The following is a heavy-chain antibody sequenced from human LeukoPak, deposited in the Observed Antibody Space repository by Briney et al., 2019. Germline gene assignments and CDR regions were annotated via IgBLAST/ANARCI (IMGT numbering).Heavy chain of an antibody. V-gene: IGHV4-4*02. CDR1: GGSISSSNW. CDR3: ARDGDYGEED. D-gene: IGHD4-17*01. CDR2: ISHSGST. J-gene: IGHJ4*02. Sequence: PSETLSLTCAVSGGSISSSNWWSWVRQSPGKGLEWIGEISHSGSTNYNPSLKSRVTISVDKAKNQFSLKLSSVTAAATAVYYCARDGDYGEEDWGQGTLVTVSS.